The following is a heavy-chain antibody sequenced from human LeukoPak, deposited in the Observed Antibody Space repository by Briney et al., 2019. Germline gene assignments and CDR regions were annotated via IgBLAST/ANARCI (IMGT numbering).Heavy chain of an antibody. CDR1: GYSISSGYY. CDR3: ARGSADYDILTGYFAHNWFDP. J-gene: IGHJ5*02. V-gene: IGHV4-38-2*02. Sequence: PSETLSLTCTVSGYSISSGYYWGWIRQPPGKGLEWIGSIYHSGSTYYNPSLKSRVTISVDTSKNQFSLKLSSVTAADTAVYYCARGSADYDILTGYFAHNWFDPWGQGTLVTVSS. D-gene: IGHD3-9*01. CDR2: IYHSGST.